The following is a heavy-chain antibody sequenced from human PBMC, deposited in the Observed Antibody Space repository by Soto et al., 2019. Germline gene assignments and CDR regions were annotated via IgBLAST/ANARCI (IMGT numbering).Heavy chain of an antibody. Sequence: GGSLRLSCAASGFTFSSYGMHWVRQAPGKGLEWVAVIWYDGSNKYYADSVKGRFTISRDNSKNTLYLQMNSLRAEDTAVYYCAREMGSSGYDAFDIWGQGTMVTVSS. V-gene: IGHV3-33*01. D-gene: IGHD3-22*01. CDR2: IWYDGSNK. J-gene: IGHJ3*02. CDR1: GFTFSSYG. CDR3: AREMGSSGYDAFDI.